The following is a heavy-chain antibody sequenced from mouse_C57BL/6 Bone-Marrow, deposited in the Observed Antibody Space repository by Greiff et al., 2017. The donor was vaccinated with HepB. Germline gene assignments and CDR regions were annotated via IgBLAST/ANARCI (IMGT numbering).Heavy chain of an antibody. J-gene: IGHJ4*01. V-gene: IGHV1-81*01. CDR2: IYPRSGNT. D-gene: IGHD1-1*01. CDR3: ARESHYYGSSPYAMDY. Sequence: VKLVESGAELARPGASVKLSCKASGYTFTSYGISWVKQRTGQGLEWTGEIYPRSGNTYYNEKFKGKATLTADKSSSTAYMELRSLTSEDSAVYFCARESHYYGSSPYAMDYWGQGTSVTVSS. CDR1: GYTFTSYG.